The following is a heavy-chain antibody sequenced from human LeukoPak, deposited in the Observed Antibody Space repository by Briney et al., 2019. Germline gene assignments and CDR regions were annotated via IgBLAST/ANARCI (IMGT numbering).Heavy chain of an antibody. Sequence: PGGSLRLSCAASGFTFSHYGMHWVRQTPGAGLEWVAVTWSDGSDKYYAKSVKGRFTISRDNSKNSLFLQMNSLRAEDTAVYYCAKDAQRGFDYSNSLQNWGQGILVTVSS. D-gene: IGHD4-11*01. CDR2: TWSDGSDK. V-gene: IGHV3-33*06. CDR1: GFTFSHYG. J-gene: IGHJ1*01. CDR3: AKDAQRGFDYSNSLQN.